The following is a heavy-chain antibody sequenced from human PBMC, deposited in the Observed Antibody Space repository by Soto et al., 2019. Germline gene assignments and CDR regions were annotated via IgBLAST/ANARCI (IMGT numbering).Heavy chain of an antibody. CDR2: IYPGDSDT. Sequence: PGESLKISCKGSGYSSTRFWIAWVRQMAGKGLASVGIIYPGDSDTRYSPSFQVQVTISVDKCINTGYLQRRRLRASDTAIYYCARHGKLSSKTNYFDSWGQGGLVTVSS. CDR3: ARHGKLSSKTNYFDS. CDR1: GYSSTRFW. V-gene: IGHV5-51*01. D-gene: IGHD1-1*01. J-gene: IGHJ4*02.